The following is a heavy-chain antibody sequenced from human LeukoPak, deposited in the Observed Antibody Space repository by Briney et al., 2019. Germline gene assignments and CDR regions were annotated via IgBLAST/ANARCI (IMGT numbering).Heavy chain of an antibody. CDR3: ARVVTAIPVYNY. CDR2: MTNSGDST. D-gene: IGHD2-21*02. Sequence: GGSLRLSCDASGFTFSVFHMTWLRQAPGKGLKWVSGMTNSGDSTYYADSVKGRFTISRDNSKNTLYLQMNSLRAEDTAVYYCARVVTAIPVYNYWGQGTLVTVSS. J-gene: IGHJ4*02. CDR1: GFTFSVFH. V-gene: IGHV3-23*01.